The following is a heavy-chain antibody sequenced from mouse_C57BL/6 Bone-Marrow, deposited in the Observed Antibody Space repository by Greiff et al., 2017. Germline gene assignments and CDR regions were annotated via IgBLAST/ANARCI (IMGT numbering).Heavy chain of an antibody. CDR2: IDPSDSYT. Sequence: QGQLQQPGAELVRPGTSVKLSCKASGYTFTSYWMHWVKQRPGQGLEWIGVIDPSDSYTNYNQKFKGKATLTVDTSSSTAYMQLSSLTSEDSAVYYCARPSFENWGQGTLVTVSA. V-gene: IGHV1-59*01. CDR1: GYTFTSYW. J-gene: IGHJ3*01. CDR3: ARPSFEN.